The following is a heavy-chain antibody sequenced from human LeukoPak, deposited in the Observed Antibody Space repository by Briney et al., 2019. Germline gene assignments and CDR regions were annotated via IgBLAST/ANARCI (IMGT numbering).Heavy chain of an antibody. CDR2: IYQSGST. CDR3: VRHLPCFGCYYYYMDV. J-gene: IGHJ6*03. CDR1: GGSINSGGYY. V-gene: IGHV4-30-2*01. Sequence: SETLSLTCTVSGGSINSGGYYWSWIRQPPGKGLEWIGYIYQSGSTYYNPSLKSRVTISVDRSKNQFYLNLTSVTAADTAVYYCVRHLPCFGCYYYYMDVWGRGTTVTVSS. D-gene: IGHD6-19*01.